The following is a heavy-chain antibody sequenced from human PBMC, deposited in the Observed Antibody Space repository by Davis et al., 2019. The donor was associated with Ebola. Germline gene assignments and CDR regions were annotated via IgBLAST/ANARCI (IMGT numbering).Heavy chain of an antibody. Sequence: ASVKVSCKTSGYTFTGYSLHWVRQVPGQGLEWVGWFNPNSGTTRYAQKFQDRVTMTRDTSISTAYMELSRVTSDDTAVYYCARDPSVGPIIVYTMDVWGQGTTVLVSS. CDR1: GYTFTGYS. J-gene: IGHJ6*02. D-gene: IGHD3/OR15-3a*01. CDR3: ARDPSVGPIIVYTMDV. CDR2: FNPNSGTT. V-gene: IGHV1-2*02.